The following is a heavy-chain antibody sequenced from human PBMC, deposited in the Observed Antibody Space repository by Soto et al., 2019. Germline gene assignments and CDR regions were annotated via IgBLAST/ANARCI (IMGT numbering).Heavy chain of an antibody. CDR1: GVSIARGVYN. Sequence: SETVSRTCNVSGVSIARGVYNWSWIRQDAGKGLELIGYMFYGGSTYYNPSLKSRITMSIDASRNQFYLRLRSVTAAYSAIYYCARERVDSGCNSFDDGFVIWGEARRVTVSS. D-gene: IGHD3-16*01. V-gene: IGHV4-31*03. CDR2: MFYGGST. J-gene: IGHJ3*02. CDR3: ARERVDSGCNSFDDGFVI.